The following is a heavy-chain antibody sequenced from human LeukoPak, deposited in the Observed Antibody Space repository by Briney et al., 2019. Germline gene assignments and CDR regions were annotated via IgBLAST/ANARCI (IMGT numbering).Heavy chain of an antibody. Sequence: GGSLRLSCAASGFTFSSYGMHWVRQAPGKGLEWVAVIWYDGSNKYYADSVKGRFTISRDNSENTLYLQMNSVRAEDTAVYYCAREYIGEMATLNFDYWGQGTLVTVSS. J-gene: IGHJ4*02. CDR1: GFTFSSYG. CDR2: IWYDGSNK. CDR3: AREYIGEMATLNFDY. D-gene: IGHD5-24*01. V-gene: IGHV3-33*01.